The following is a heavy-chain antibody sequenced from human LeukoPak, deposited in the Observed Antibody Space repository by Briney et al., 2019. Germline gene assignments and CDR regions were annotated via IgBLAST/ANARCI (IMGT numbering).Heavy chain of an antibody. J-gene: IGHJ6*02. CDR2: FDPEDGET. V-gene: IGHV1-24*01. D-gene: IGHD2-15*01. Sequence: ASVKVSCKASGGTFSSYAMSWVRQAPGKGLEWMGGFDPEDGETIYAQKFQGRVTMTEDTSTDTAYMELSSLRSEDTAVYYCATVRGYLYGMDVWGQGTTVTVSS. CDR1: GGTFSSYA. CDR3: ATVRGYLYGMDV.